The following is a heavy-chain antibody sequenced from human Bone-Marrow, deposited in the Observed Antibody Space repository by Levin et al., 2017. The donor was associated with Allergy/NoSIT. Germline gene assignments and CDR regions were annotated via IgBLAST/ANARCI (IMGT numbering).Heavy chain of an antibody. Sequence: PGGSLRLSCGVSGGSISSDNWWTWVRQPPGKGLEWIGEIYHSGSTNYNPSLESRVTMSVDKSKNQFSLKLSSVTAADTALYYCAREKKAGTYQGFDYWGQGTLVTVSS. CDR1: GGSISSDNW. CDR3: AREKKAGTYQGFDY. V-gene: IGHV4-4*02. J-gene: IGHJ4*02. D-gene: IGHD2-2*01. CDR2: IYHSGST.